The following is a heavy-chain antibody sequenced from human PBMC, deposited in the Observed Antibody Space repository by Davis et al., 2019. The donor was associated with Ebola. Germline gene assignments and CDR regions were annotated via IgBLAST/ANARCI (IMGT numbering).Heavy chain of an antibody. CDR2: ICGSTGST. CDR1: GFTFSNYA. D-gene: IGHD1-1*01. Sequence: GESLKISCAASGFTFSNYAMTWFRQAPGEGLEWVSSICGSTGSTYYADSVRGRFTVSRDNSKNMLFLQLTSLRDDDTAVYYCEKETAAIPTRTDYCGQGALVTVSS. CDR3: EKETAAIPTRTDY. J-gene: IGHJ4*02. V-gene: IGHV3-23*01.